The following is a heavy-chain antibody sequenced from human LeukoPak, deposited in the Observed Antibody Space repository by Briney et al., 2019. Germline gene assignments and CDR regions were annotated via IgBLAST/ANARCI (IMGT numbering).Heavy chain of an antibody. J-gene: IGHJ4*02. D-gene: IGHD1-1*01. CDR3: ATTSPALYLIPEY. CDR1: GYTFTGYY. Sequence: GASVKVSCKASGYTFTGYYMHWVRQAPGQGLEWMGWINPNSGGTNYAQKFQGRVTMTRDTSISTAYMELSRLRSDDTAVYYCATTSPALYLIPEYWGQGTLVTVSS. CDR2: INPNSGGT. V-gene: IGHV1-2*02.